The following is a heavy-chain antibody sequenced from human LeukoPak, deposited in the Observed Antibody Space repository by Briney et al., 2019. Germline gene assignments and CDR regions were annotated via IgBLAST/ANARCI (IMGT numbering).Heavy chain of an antibody. Sequence: PGGPLRLSCAASGFTFDDYAIHWFRQPQGKVLDGFSLISGDGGRTYYADSVKGRFTISRDNSKNSLYLQLNSLRTEDTALYFCAKDIFPDSSGLPGDWGQGTLVTVSS. D-gene: IGHD6-19*01. CDR1: GFTFDDYA. CDR3: AKDIFPDSSGLPGD. J-gene: IGHJ4*02. CDR2: ISGDGGRT. V-gene: IGHV3-43*02.